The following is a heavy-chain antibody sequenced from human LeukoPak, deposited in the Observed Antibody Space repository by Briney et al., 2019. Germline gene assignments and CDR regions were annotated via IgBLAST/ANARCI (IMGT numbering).Heavy chain of an antibody. D-gene: IGHD5-18*01. CDR3: ARKGYSYGYFDY. J-gene: IGHJ4*02. V-gene: IGHV3-30-3*01. CDR1: GFTFSSYA. Sequence: PGRSLRLSCAASGFTFSSYAMHWVRQAPGKGLEWVAVISYDGSNKYYADSVKGRFTISRDNSKNTLYLQMNSLRAEDTAVYYCARKGYSYGYFDYWGQGTLVTVSS. CDR2: ISYDGSNK.